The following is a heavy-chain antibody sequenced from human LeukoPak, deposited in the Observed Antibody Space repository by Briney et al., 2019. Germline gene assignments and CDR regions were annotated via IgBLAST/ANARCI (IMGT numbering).Heavy chain of an antibody. V-gene: IGHV1-8*03. J-gene: IGHJ6*03. Sequence: ASVKVSCKASGYTFTSYGINWVRQATGQGLEWMGWMNPNSGNTGYAQKFQGRVTITRNTSISTAYMELSSLRSEDTAVYYCARGPSSSFYYYYYYYMDVWGKGTTVTVSS. CDR1: GYTFTSYG. CDR2: MNPNSGNT. D-gene: IGHD6-13*01. CDR3: ARGPSSSFYYYYYYYMDV.